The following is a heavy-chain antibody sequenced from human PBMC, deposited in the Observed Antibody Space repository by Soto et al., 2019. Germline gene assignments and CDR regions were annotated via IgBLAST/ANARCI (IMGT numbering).Heavy chain of an antibody. J-gene: IGHJ5*02. V-gene: IGHV1-18*01. D-gene: IGHD1-1*01. CDR2: ISAYNGNT. CDR1: CYTFTSYG. Sequence: ASVKVSCKASCYTFTSYGISWLLQAPGQGREGMGWISAYNGNTNYAQKLQGRVTMTTDTSTSTAYMELSSLRSDDTAVYYCARDSEEVNNYNWFDPWGQGTLVTVSS. CDR3: ARDSEEVNNYNWFDP.